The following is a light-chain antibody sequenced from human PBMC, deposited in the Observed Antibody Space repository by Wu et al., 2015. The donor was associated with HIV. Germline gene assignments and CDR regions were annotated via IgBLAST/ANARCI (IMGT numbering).Light chain of an antibody. CDR2: DVS. J-gene: IGKJ1*01. CDR3: QQFNNFPRT. V-gene: IGKV1D-13*01. CDR1: QGISSA. Sequence: AIQLTQSPSSLSASVGDRVTITCRASQGISSALAWYQQKPGTPPKVLIYDVSKLQTGVPSRFSGSGSGTDFTLTISSLQPEDFATYYCQQFNNFPRTFGQGTKVEIK.